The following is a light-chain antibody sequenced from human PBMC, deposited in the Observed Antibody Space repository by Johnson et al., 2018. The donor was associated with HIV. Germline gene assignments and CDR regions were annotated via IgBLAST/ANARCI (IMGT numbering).Light chain of an antibody. CDR2: END. CDR1: SSNIGNNY. CDR3: GTWDSSLSVYV. J-gene: IGLJ1*01. Sequence: QSVLAQPPSVSAAPGQKVTISCSGSSSNIGNNYVSWFQQLPGTAPKLLICENDKRPSWIPDRFSGSKSGTSATLGITGLQTGDEADYYCGTWDSSLSVYVFGTGTKVTVL. V-gene: IGLV1-51*02.